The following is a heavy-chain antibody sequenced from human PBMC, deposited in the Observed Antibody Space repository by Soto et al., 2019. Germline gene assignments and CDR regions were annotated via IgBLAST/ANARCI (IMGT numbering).Heavy chain of an antibody. CDR3: ARSRSDAFDI. J-gene: IGHJ3*02. CDR2: ISYDGSNK. V-gene: IGHV3-30-3*01. Sequence: GGSLRLSCAASGFTFSSYAMHWVRQAPGKGLEWVAVISYDGSNKYYADSVKGRFTISRDNSKNTLYLQMNSLRAEDTAVYYCARSRSDAFDIWGQGTMVTVSS. CDR1: GFTFSSYA. D-gene: IGHD6-6*01.